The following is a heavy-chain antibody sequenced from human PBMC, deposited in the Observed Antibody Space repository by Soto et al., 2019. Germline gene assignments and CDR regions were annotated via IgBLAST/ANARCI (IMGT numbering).Heavy chain of an antibody. Sequence: GGSLRLSCAASGFTFSSYAMSWVRQAPGKGLEWVSAISGSGGSTYYADSVKGRFTISRDNSKNTLYLQMNSLRAEDTAVYYCAKAPGYSSGWFTYYYYYGMDVWGQGTTVTVSS. CDR2: ISGSGGST. V-gene: IGHV3-23*01. CDR3: AKAPGYSSGWFTYYYYYGMDV. J-gene: IGHJ6*02. CDR1: GFTFSSYA. D-gene: IGHD6-19*01.